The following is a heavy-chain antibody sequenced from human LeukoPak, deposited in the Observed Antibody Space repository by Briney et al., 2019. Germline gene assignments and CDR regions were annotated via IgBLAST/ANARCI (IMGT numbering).Heavy chain of an antibody. D-gene: IGHD3-16*01. CDR2: ISSSSSYN. CDR3: PKEGMGGRGHAYYFDY. Sequence: AGSLRLSCAASGFTFSSYSMNWVRQAPGKGLEWVSSISSSSSYNYYADSVKGRFTIAGDNAKNSLYMQMNSLTAEDAAVYYCPKEGMGGRGHAYYFDYWGQGTLVTVSS. CDR1: GFTFSSYS. J-gene: IGHJ4*02. V-gene: IGHV3-21*01.